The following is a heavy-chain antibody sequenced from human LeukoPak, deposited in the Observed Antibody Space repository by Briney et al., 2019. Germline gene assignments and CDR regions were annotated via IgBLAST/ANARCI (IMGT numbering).Heavy chain of an antibody. Sequence: ASVKVSCKASGGTFSSYAISWVRQAPGQGLEWMGGIIPIFGTANYAQKFQGRVTITADESTSTAYMELSSLRSEDTAVYYCARDGGGYDFRSGYYLPPHRHYYYYYGMDVWGQGTTVTVSS. CDR3: ARDGGGYDFRSGYYLPPHRHYYYYYGMDV. CDR1: GGTFSSYA. J-gene: IGHJ6*02. CDR2: IIPIFGTA. D-gene: IGHD3-3*01. V-gene: IGHV1-69*01.